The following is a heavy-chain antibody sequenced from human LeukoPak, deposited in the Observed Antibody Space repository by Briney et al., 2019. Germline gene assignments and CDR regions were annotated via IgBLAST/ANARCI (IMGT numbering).Heavy chain of an antibody. V-gene: IGHV3-23*01. CDR1: GFTFSSYG. D-gene: IGHD3-10*01. CDR3: AKENPPGDLQRKHGFDY. CDR2: ISGSGGST. J-gene: IGHJ4*02. Sequence: PGGSLRLSCAASGFTFSSYGMHWVRQAPGKGPEWVSAISGSGGSTYYADSVKGRFTISKDTSKNTLYLQMNSLRAEDTAIYYCAKENPPGDLQRKHGFDYWGQGALVTVSS.